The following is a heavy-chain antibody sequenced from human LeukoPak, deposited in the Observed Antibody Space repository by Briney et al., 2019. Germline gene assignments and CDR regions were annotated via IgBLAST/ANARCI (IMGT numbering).Heavy chain of an antibody. CDR1: SGSFTDYF. CDR2: IYYSGST. J-gene: IGHJ5*02. Sequence: SETLSLTCTVFSGSFTDYFWTWIRQHPGKGLEWIGYIYYSGSTYYNPSLKSRVTISVDTSKNQFSLKLSSVTAADTAVHYCARELGYCSSTSCWGWFDPWGQGILVTVSS. V-gene: IGHV4-31*03. D-gene: IGHD2-2*01. CDR3: ARELGYCSSTSCWGWFDP.